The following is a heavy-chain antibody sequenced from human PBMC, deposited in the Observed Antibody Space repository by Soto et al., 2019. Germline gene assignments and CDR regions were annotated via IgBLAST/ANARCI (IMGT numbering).Heavy chain of an antibody. CDR1: GFTFSNYW. V-gene: IGHV3-74*01. Sequence: EVQLVESGGGLVQPGGSLRLSCGASGFTFSNYWMHWVRQVPGEGLVWVSRINGDGSFTRFADSVKGRFTISRDNAKNTLYLQMNSLRAEDTAAYYCARVGGGSGSFDYWGQGTLVTVSS. J-gene: IGHJ4*02. D-gene: IGHD3-10*01. CDR2: INGDGSFT. CDR3: ARVGGGSGSFDY.